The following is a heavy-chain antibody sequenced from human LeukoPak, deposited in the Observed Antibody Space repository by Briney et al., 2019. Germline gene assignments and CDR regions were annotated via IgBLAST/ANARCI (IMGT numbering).Heavy chain of an antibody. Sequence: PGGSLRLSCAASGFIFSRYGMTWVRQAPGRGLEWVSAISGSATSTFYADSVNGRFAISRDSSKNTLFLHMNSLRAEDTAFYYCAKDGDGSYYSPFDYWGQGTLVTVSS. CDR2: ISGSATST. V-gene: IGHV3-23*01. D-gene: IGHD1-26*01. J-gene: IGHJ4*02. CDR3: AKDGDGSYYSPFDY. CDR1: GFIFSRYG.